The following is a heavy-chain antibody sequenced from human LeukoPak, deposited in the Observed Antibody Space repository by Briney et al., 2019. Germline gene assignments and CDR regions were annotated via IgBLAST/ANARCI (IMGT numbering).Heavy chain of an antibody. CDR2: ISSSSSYI. CDR1: GFTFSSYN. CDR3: ARAPETYDSSGYYHGCVDY. J-gene: IGHJ4*02. Sequence: GGSLRLSCAASGFTFSSYNMNWVRQAPGKGLEWVSSISSSSSYIYYADSVKGRFTISRDNAKNSLYLQMNSLRAEDTAVYYCARAPETYDSSGYYHGCVDYWGQGTLVTVSS. V-gene: IGHV3-21*01. D-gene: IGHD3-22*01.